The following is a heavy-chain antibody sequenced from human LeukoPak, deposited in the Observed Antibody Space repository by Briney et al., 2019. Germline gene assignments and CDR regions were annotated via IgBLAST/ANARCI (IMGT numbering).Heavy chain of an antibody. CDR2: IRSKANSYAT. J-gene: IGHJ6*03. V-gene: IGHV3-73*01. D-gene: IGHD3-3*01. Sequence: GGSLRLSCGPSGFTFSGSAMHWVRQASGKGLEWVGRIRSKANSYATAYAASVKGRFTISRDDSKNTAYLQMNSLKTEDTAVYYCTRFYDFWSGYAMGNAGQYYYYYMDVWGKGTTVTVSS. CDR1: GFTFSGSA. CDR3: TRFYDFWSGYAMGNAGQYYYYYMDV.